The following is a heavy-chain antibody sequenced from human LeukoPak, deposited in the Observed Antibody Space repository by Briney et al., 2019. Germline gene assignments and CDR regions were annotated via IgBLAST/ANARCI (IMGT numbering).Heavy chain of an antibody. D-gene: IGHD3-9*01. V-gene: IGHV3-53*01. CDR3: ARDLTTPLDAFDI. CDR2: IYSGGST. CDR1: GFTVSSNY. J-gene: IGHJ3*02. Sequence: GGSLRLSCAASGFTVSSNYMSWVRQAPGKGLEWVSVIYSGGSTYYADSVKGRFTISRDNSKNTLYLQMNSLRAEDTAMYYCARDLTTPLDAFDIWGQGTMVTVSS.